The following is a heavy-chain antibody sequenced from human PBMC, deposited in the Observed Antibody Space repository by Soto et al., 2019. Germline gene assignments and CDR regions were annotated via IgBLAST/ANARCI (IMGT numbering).Heavy chain of an antibody. V-gene: IGHV3-15*01. CDR2: IKSKTDGGTT. J-gene: IGHJ5*02. D-gene: IGHD2-8*01. CDR1: GFTFSNAW. Sequence: GGSLRLSCAASGFTFSNAWMSWVRQAPGKGLEWVGRIKSKTDGGTTDYAAPVKGRFTISRDDSKNTLYLQMNSLKTEDTAVYYCTTDHPGIVLMVYDRHDKLGFDPWGQGTLVTVSS. CDR3: TTDHPGIVLMVYDRHDKLGFDP.